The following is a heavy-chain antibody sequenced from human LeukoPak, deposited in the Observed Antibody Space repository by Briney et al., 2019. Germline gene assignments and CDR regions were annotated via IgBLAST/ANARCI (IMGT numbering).Heavy chain of an antibody. V-gene: IGHV3-7*03. CDR1: GFTCSAYW. CDR2: IRLDGSEK. Sequence: GGSLRLSCAASGFTCSAYWMSWVRQAPGKGLEWVANIRLDGSEKYYVDSVKGRFTISRDNAKNSFSLQMNSLRADDTAVYYCVRGGRHSYDYWGRGTLVTVSS. D-gene: IGHD2-15*01. J-gene: IGHJ4*02. CDR3: VRGGRHSYDY.